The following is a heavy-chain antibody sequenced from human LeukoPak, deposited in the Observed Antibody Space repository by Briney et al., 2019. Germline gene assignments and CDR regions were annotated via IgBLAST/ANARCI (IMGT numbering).Heavy chain of an antibody. J-gene: IGHJ4*02. CDR1: GLNVSSNY. Sequence: SGGSLRLSCAASGLNVSSNYMNWVRQAPGKGLEWVSIIYRSDSTFYADSVRGRFTISRDNSKNTLYLQMSSLRAEDTAVYYCGRVAEAAAFDYWGQGILVTVSS. CDR2: IYRSDST. D-gene: IGHD6-13*01. CDR3: GRVAEAAAFDY. V-gene: IGHV3-66*01.